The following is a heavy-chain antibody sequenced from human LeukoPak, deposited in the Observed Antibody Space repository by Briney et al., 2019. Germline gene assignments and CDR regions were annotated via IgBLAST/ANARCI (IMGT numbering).Heavy chain of an antibody. V-gene: IGHV4-59*01. CDR3: ARVKRGWYPNWFDP. Sequence: SETLSLTCTVSGGSISSYYWSWIRQPPGKGLEWIGYIYYSGSTNYNPSLKSRVTISVDTSKNQFSLKLSSVTAADTAVYYCARVKRGWYPNWFDPRGQGTLVTVSS. J-gene: IGHJ5*02. CDR2: IYYSGST. D-gene: IGHD6-19*01. CDR1: GGSISSYY.